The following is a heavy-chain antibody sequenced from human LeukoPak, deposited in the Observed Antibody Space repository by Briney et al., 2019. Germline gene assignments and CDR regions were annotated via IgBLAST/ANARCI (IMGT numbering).Heavy chain of an antibody. CDR2: ISPYNGYT. V-gene: IGHV1-18*04. CDR3: VREVTMVRGVITFYHYNGMDV. J-gene: IGHJ6*02. CDR1: GYTFTGYY. D-gene: IGHD3-10*01. Sequence: ASVRVSCKASGYTFTGYYMHWVRQAPGQGLEWMGWISPYNGYTSYAQNFQGRVTMTTDASTSTAYMELRSLRSDDTAVYYCVREVTMVRGVITFYHYNGMDVWGQGTAVTVSS.